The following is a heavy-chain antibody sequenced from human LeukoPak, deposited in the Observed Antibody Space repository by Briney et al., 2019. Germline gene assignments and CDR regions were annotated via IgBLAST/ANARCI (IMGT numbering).Heavy chain of an antibody. J-gene: IGHJ6*02. V-gene: IGHV4-59*08. CDR3: ARHLRSMVRGVITTYYYYGMDV. CDR2: IYYSGSN. D-gene: IGHD3-10*01. Sequence: SETLSLTCTVSGGSLSSYYWSWIRQPPGKGLEWIGYIYYSGSNNYNPSLTSRVTISVHTSKNQYSLKLSSVTAAHTAVYYCARHLRSMVRGVITTYYYYGMDVWGQRTTVTVSS. CDR1: GGSLSSYY.